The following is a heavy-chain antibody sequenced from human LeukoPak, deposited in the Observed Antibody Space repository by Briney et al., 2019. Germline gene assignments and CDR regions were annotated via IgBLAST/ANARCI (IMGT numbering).Heavy chain of an antibody. V-gene: IGHV4-4*02. J-gene: IGHJ5*02. CDR3: ARRGQGPMVRGVISNRKNWFDP. CDR1: GGSISSSNW. CDR2: IYHSGST. D-gene: IGHD3-10*01. Sequence: SGTLSLTCAVSGGSISSSNWWSWVRQPPGKGLEWIGEIYHSGSTNYNPSLKSRVTISVDTSKNQFSLKLSSVTAADTAVYYCARRGQGPMVRGVISNRKNWFDPWGQGTLVTVSS.